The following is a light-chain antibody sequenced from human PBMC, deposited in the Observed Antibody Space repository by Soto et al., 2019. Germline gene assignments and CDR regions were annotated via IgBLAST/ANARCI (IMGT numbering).Light chain of an antibody. J-gene: IGKJ1*01. CDR2: GAS. CDR3: QQYGTSPRT. V-gene: IGKV3-20*01. CDR1: QSVSSDY. Sequence: EIVLTQSPGTLSLSPGERATLSCRASQSVSSDYLAWYQHKPGQAPRLLIYGASSRATGIPDRFSGVGSGTDFTLTISRLEPEDFALYYCQQYGTSPRTLGQGTKVEIK.